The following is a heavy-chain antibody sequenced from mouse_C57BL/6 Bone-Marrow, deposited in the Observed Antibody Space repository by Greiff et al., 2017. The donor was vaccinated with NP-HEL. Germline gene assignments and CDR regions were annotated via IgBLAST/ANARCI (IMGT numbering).Heavy chain of an antibody. D-gene: IGHD1-1*01. J-gene: IGHJ2*01. CDR1: GYTFTSYW. V-gene: IGHV1-55*01. CDR3: ARSELRY. Sequence: QVQLQQPGAELVKPGASVKMSCKASGYTFTSYWITWVKQRPGQGLEWIGDIYPGSGSTNYNEKFKSKATMTVDTSSSPAYMQLSSLSSEDSAVYYCARSELRYWGQGTTLTVSA. CDR2: IYPGSGST.